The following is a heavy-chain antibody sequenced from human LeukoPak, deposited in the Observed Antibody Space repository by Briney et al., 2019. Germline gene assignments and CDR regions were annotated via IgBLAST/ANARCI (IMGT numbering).Heavy chain of an antibody. V-gene: IGHV3-7*01. CDR3: ARPGIAVAGTHY. CDR2: IKQDGSEK. Sequence: GGSLRHSCAASGYTFSSYWMSWVRQAPGKGLEWVANIKQDGSEKYYVDSVKGRFTLSRDNAKNSQYLQMNSLRAEDTTVYYCARPGIAVAGTHYWGQGTLVTVSS. CDR1: GYTFSSYW. J-gene: IGHJ4*02. D-gene: IGHD6-19*01.